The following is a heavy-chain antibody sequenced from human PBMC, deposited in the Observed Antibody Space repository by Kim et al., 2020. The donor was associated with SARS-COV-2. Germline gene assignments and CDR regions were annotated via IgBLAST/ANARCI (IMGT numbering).Heavy chain of an antibody. D-gene: IGHD3-22*01. J-gene: IGHJ3*02. Sequence: GGSLRLSCAASGFTFSDYYMSWIRQAPGKGLEWVSYISSSGNTIYYADSVKGRFTISRDNAQNSLYLQMSSLTAEDTAMYYCARDGDYYDSNCYANDAFDIWGQGTMVTVSS. V-gene: IGHV3-11*01. CDR2: ISSSGNTI. CDR1: GFTFSDYY. CDR3: ARDGDYYDSNCYANDAFDI.